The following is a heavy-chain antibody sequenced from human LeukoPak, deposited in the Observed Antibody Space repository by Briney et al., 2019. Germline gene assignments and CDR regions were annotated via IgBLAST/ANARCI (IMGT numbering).Heavy chain of an antibody. Sequence: SGGSLRLSCAASGFHFSDFYMSWIRQAPGKGLEWLSSISLSGSTITYAASVKGRVTVSRDNAKNSVVLHILSLRADDTAVYYCAREASCSSTTCYFDYWGQGTLVTVSS. V-gene: IGHV3-11*01. CDR2: ISLSGSTI. D-gene: IGHD2-2*01. J-gene: IGHJ4*02. CDR3: AREASCSSTTCYFDY. CDR1: GFHFSDFY.